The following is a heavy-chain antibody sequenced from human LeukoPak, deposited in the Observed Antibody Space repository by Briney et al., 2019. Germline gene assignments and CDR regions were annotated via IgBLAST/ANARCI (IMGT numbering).Heavy chain of an antibody. V-gene: IGHV4-4*07. J-gene: IGHJ4*02. CDR3: ARRDISSGWSFDY. Sequence: SETLSLTCTVSGGSISNYHWSWIRQPAGKGLEWIGQIHTSGSTNYNPPLKSRVSLSIDTTEDQVSLTIRSVTAADTAFYYCARRDISSGWSFDYWGQGTLVTVSS. D-gene: IGHD6-19*01. CDR2: IHTSGST. CDR1: GGSISNYH.